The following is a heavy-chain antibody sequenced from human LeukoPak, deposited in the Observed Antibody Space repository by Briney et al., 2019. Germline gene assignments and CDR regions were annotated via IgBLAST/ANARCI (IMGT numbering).Heavy chain of an antibody. J-gene: IGHJ6*03. CDR3: ARVLSGRGSLYDYYYYMDV. CDR2: TYSNGRT. D-gene: IGHD3-10*01. V-gene: IGHV3-53*01. Sequence: GGSLRLSCAASGFTVSSNYMSWVRQAPGKGLEWVSVTYSNGRTYFADSVKGRFTISRDISKNTLYLQMNSLRAEDTAVYYCARVLSGRGSLYDYYYYMDVWGKGTTVTISS. CDR1: GFTVSSNY.